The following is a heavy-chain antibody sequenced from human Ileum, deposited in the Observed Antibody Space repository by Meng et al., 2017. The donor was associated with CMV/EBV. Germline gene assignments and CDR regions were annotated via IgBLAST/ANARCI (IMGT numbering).Heavy chain of an antibody. CDR1: EFTLSSNS. Sequence: LLVESGGGLSQTGELLCLSCGASEFTLSSNSVGWVRQALGKGLEWVSVIYSGGSTYYADSVKGRFTISRDNSKNTLYLQMNSLRAEDTAVYYCARGNGDYWCQGTLVTVSS. CDR3: ARGNGDY. D-gene: IGHD4-11*01. J-gene: IGHJ4*02. V-gene: IGHV3-53*01. CDR2: IYSGGST.